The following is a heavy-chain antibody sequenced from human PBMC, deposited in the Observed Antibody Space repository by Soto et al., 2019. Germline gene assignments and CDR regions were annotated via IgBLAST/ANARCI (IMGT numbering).Heavy chain of an antibody. Sequence: ASVKVSCTASGYTFTSYAMHWVRQAPGQRLEWMGWINAGNGNTKYSQKFQGRVTITRDTSASTAYMELSSLRSEDTAVYYCATGGDCSSTSCSPRLGYYYYYMDVWGKGTTVTVSS. CDR3: ATGGDCSSTSCSPRLGYYYYYMDV. J-gene: IGHJ6*03. CDR2: INAGNGNT. D-gene: IGHD2-2*01. V-gene: IGHV1-3*01. CDR1: GYTFTSYA.